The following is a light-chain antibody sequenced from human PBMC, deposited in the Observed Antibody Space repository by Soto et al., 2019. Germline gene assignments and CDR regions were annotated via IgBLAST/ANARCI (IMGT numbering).Light chain of an antibody. Sequence: QSALTQPPSASGSPGQSVTISCTGTSSDVGGYNYVSWYQQHPGNAPKLMIYDFSKRPSGVPDRFSGSKSGNTASLTVSGLQAEDEADYYCSSYAGSNNVVFGGGTKLTVL. V-gene: IGLV2-8*01. CDR3: SSYAGSNNVV. CDR1: SSDVGGYNY. CDR2: DFS. J-gene: IGLJ2*01.